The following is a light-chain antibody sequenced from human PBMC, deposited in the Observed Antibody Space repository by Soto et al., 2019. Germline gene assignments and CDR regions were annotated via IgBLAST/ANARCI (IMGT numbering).Light chain of an antibody. CDR3: QQSYSNPGT. Sequence: DIQMTQSPSSLSASVGDRFTITCLAIQSISSYLNWYQQKPGKAPKLLIYAASSLQSGVPSRFSGSGSGTDFTPTISSLQPEDFETYYCQQSYSNPGTFGQGTRLEIK. J-gene: IGKJ5*01. CDR2: AAS. V-gene: IGKV1-39*01. CDR1: QSISSY.